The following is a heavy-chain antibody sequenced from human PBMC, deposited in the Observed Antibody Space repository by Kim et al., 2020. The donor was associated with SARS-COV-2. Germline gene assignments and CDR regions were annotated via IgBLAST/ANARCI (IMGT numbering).Heavy chain of an antibody. Sequence: SLKTRVTISVATSKNQFSLKLSSVTAADTAVYYCARSYSSSWYNVGNFDYWGQGTLVTVSS. V-gene: IGHV4-39*01. CDR3: ARSYSSSWYNVGNFDY. D-gene: IGHD6-13*01. J-gene: IGHJ4*02.